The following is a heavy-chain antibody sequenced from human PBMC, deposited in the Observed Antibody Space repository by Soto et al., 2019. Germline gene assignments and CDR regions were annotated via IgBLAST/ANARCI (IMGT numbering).Heavy chain of an antibody. CDR3: ARDPQNYDFWSGYYYGMDV. D-gene: IGHD3-3*01. V-gene: IGHV1-3*01. J-gene: IGHJ6*02. Sequence: EASVKVSCKASGYTFTSYAMHWVRQAPGQRLEWMGWINAGNGNTKYSQKFQGRVTITRDTSASTAYMELSSLRSEDTAVYYCARDPQNYDFWSGYYYGMDVWGQGTTVTVSS. CDR1: GYTFTSYA. CDR2: INAGNGNT.